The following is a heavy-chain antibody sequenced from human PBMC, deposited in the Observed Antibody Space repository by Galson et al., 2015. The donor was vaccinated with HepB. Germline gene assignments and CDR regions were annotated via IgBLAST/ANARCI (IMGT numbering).Heavy chain of an antibody. V-gene: IGHV5-51*01. CDR2: IYPGHSDV. CDR3: VNEGEDWGFSVDH. D-gene: IGHD7-27*01. J-gene: IGHJ4*02. Sequence: QSGAEVKKPGESLKISCKGSGYRFINYWIGWVRQTPGKGLEWMGIIYPGHSDVRYRPSFQGQVTISADKSISTAYLQWSSLKASDTATYYCVNEGEDWGFSVDHWGQGTLVTVPS. CDR1: GYRFINYW.